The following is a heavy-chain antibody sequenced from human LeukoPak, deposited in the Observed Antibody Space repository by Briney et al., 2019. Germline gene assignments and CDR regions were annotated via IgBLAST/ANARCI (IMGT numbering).Heavy chain of an antibody. D-gene: IGHD5-12*01. Sequence: SETLSLTCTVAGGSISSYYWSWIRQPPGKGLEWIGYIYYTGSANYNPSLKSRVTIAVDTSTNHFFLKLTSVTAADTALYYCARYSGYDGWVFDHWGQGSLVTVSS. J-gene: IGHJ4*02. CDR3: ARYSGYDGWVFDH. CDR2: IYYTGSA. V-gene: IGHV4-59*01. CDR1: GGSISSYY.